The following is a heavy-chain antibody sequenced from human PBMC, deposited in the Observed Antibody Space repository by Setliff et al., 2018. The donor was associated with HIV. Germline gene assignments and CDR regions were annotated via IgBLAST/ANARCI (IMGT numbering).Heavy chain of an antibody. J-gene: IGHJ4*02. D-gene: IGHD3-22*01. CDR2: IYSGGST. V-gene: IGHV3-66*02. CDR1: GFTVSSNY. Sequence: GGSLRLSCAASGFTVSSNYMSWVRQAPGKGLEWVSVIYSGGSTYYADSVKGRFTISRDNSKNTLYLQMNSLRAEDTAVYYCAKDRYYDSSGSPFDYWGQGTLVTVPQ. CDR3: AKDRYYDSSGSPFDY.